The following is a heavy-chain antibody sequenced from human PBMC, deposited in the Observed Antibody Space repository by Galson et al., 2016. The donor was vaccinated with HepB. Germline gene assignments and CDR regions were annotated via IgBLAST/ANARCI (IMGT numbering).Heavy chain of an antibody. CDR3: AREGSSWYSDY. Sequence: TLSLTCTVSGGSISSGSYYWSWIRQPAGKGLEWIGRIYTSGSTNYNPPLKSRVTISVDTSKNQFSLKLSSVTAADTAVYYCAREGSSWYSDYWGQGTLGTVSS. CDR1: GGSISSGSYY. J-gene: IGHJ4*02. V-gene: IGHV4-61*02. CDR2: IYTSGST. D-gene: IGHD6-13*01.